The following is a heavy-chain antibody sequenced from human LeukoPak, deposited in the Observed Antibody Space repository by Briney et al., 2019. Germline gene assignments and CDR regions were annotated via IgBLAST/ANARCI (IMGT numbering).Heavy chain of an antibody. CDR1: GYTFTSYG. Sequence: SVKVSCKASGYTFTSYGISWVRQAPGQGLEWMGRIIPIFGTANYAQKFQGRVTITTDESTSTAYMELSSLRSEDTAVYYCARGGYYDSSGYYRRNWFDPWGQGTLVTVSS. D-gene: IGHD3-22*01. CDR2: IIPIFGTA. J-gene: IGHJ5*02. V-gene: IGHV1-69*05. CDR3: ARGGYYDSSGYYRRNWFDP.